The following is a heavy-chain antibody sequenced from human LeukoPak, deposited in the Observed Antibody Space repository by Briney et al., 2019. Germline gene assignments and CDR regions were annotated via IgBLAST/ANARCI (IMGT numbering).Heavy chain of an antibody. J-gene: IGHJ4*02. CDR1: GFTFSSYG. Sequence: GGSLRLSCAASGFTFSSYGMTWVRQAPGKGLEWVSVIYSGGSTYYADSVKGRFTISRDNSKNTLYLQMNSLRAEDTAVYYCASRYYGSGRDYWGQGTLVTVSS. CDR2: IYSGGST. CDR3: ASRYYGSGRDY. D-gene: IGHD3-10*01. V-gene: IGHV3-53*01.